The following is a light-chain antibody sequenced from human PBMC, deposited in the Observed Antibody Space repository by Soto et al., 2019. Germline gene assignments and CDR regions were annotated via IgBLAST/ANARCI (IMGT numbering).Light chain of an antibody. Sequence: EIVLTQSPDTLSLSPGERATVSCRASQSVSSNFLNWYQQKPGQAPRLLIYGASIRTTGVPDRFSGSGSGTDFTLAISRLEPDDFAMYYCQQSGSSLVHFGQWTKLEIK. CDR3: QQSGSSLVH. CDR2: GAS. V-gene: IGKV3-20*01. J-gene: IGKJ2*01. CDR1: QSVSSNF.